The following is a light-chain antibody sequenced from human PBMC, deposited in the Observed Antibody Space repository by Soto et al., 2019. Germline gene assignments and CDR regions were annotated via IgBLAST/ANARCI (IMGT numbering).Light chain of an antibody. CDR3: QQYNSYSYT. V-gene: IGKV1-5*01. CDR2: DAS. Sequence: EIQMTQSPSTLSASVGDRVTITCRASQSISSWLAGYQQKPGKAPKLLIYDASRLESGVPSRFSGSGSWTEFTLTISSLQPDDFATYYCQQYNSYSYTCGQGTKLEIK. CDR1: QSISSW. J-gene: IGKJ2*01.